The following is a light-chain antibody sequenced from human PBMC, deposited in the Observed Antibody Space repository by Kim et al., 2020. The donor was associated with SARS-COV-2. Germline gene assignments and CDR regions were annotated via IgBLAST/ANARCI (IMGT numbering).Light chain of an antibody. J-gene: IGKJ2*01. CDR2: AAS. CDR1: QALRSRY. CDR3: QQYDSSPNT. Sequence: IVLTQSPDTLSLSPGERAILSCRASQALRSRYLAWYQQKPGLAPRLVISAASSRAPGTADRFSGSGSGADFALTISRLEPEDFAVYYCQQYDSSPNTFGQGTKLEI. V-gene: IGKV3-20*01.